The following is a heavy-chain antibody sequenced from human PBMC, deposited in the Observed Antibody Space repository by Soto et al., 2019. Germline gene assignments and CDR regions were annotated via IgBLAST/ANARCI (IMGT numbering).Heavy chain of an antibody. V-gene: IGHV3-9*01. Sequence: GGSLRLSCAASGFTFDDYAMHWVRQAPGKGLEWVSGISWNSGSIGYADSVKGRFTISRDNAKNSLYLQMNSLRAEDTALYYCAKTTVWQLVGGGAFDYWGQGTLVTVSS. CDR3: AKTTVWQLVGGGAFDY. J-gene: IGHJ4*02. CDR2: ISWNSGSI. D-gene: IGHD6-6*01. CDR1: GFTFDDYA.